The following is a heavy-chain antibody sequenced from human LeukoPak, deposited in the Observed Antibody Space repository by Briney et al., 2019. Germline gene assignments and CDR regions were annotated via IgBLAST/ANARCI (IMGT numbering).Heavy chain of an antibody. V-gene: IGHV4-59*08. CDR3: ARHRSSGDDY. Sequence: PSETLSLTCTVSGGSISGYYWSWIRQPPGKGLEWIGYIYYSGGTTYNPSLKSRVTMSVDTSKNQLSLRVSSVTAADTAVYYCARHRSSGDDYWGQGTLVTVSS. D-gene: IGHD6-25*01. J-gene: IGHJ4*02. CDR1: GGSISGYY. CDR2: IYYSGGT.